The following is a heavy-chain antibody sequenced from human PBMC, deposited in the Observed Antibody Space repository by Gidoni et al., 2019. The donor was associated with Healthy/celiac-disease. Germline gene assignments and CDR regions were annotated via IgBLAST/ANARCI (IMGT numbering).Heavy chain of an antibody. J-gene: IGHJ4*02. D-gene: IGHD6-19*01. CDR3: ARGVRYSSGCRGYDY. Sequence: QVQLQESGPGLVKLSQTLSLTCTVPGGSISSGGYYWSWIRQHPGKGLEWIGYIYYSGRTYYNPSLKSRVTISVDTSKSQFSLKLSSVTAADTAVYYCARGVRYSSGCRGYDYWGQGTLVTVSS. CDR1: GGSISSGGYY. V-gene: IGHV4-31*03. CDR2: IYYSGRT.